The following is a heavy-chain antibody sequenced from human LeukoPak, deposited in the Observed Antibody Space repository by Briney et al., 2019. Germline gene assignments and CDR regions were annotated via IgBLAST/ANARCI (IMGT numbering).Heavy chain of an antibody. Sequence: GASVKVSCKASGGTFSSYAISWVRQAPGQGLEWMGGIIPIFGTANYAQKFQGRVTITTDESTSTAYMELSSLRSEDTAVYYCARDDYSNYVSSDWGQGTLVTVSS. CDR3: ARDDYSNYVSSD. CDR1: GGTFSSYA. D-gene: IGHD4-11*01. CDR2: IIPIFGTA. J-gene: IGHJ4*02. V-gene: IGHV1-69*05.